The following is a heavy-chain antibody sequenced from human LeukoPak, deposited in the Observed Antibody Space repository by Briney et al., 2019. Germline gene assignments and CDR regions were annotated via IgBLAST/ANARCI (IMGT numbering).Heavy chain of an antibody. CDR1: GFIFNKHA. V-gene: IGHV3-23*01. CDR3: ATQRQQLVRFDY. Sequence: GGSLRLSCVASGFIFNKHAMSWVRQAPGKGLEWVSGLSGSGSSTDYADSVKGRFTISRDNSKNTLYLQMNSLRAEDTAVYYCATQRQQLVRFDYWGQGTLVTVSS. CDR2: LSGSGSST. D-gene: IGHD6-13*01. J-gene: IGHJ4*02.